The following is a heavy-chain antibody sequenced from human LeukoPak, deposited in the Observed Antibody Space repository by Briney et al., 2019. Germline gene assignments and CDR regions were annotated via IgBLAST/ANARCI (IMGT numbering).Heavy chain of an antibody. Sequence: SETLSLTCAVYGGSFSGYYWSWIRQPPGKGLEWIGEINHSGSTNYNPSLKSRVTISVDTSKNQFSLKLSSVTAADTAVYYCARHPRYCSSTSCAENAFDIWGQGTMVTVSS. CDR3: ARHPRYCSSTSCAENAFDI. D-gene: IGHD2-2*01. V-gene: IGHV4-34*01. J-gene: IGHJ3*02. CDR2: INHSGST. CDR1: GGSFSGYY.